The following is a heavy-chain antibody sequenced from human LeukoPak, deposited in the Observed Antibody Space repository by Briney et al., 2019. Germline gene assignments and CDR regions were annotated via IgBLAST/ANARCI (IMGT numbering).Heavy chain of an antibody. Sequence: QSGGSLRLSCAASGFTFSGYAMHWVRQAPGKGLEWVAVISYDGSNDYYADSVKGRFTISRDNSKNTLYLQMNSLRAEDTAVYYCATNSPGIAVAGYVDYWGQGTLVTVSS. CDR3: ATNSPGIAVAGYVDY. V-gene: IGHV3-30-3*01. D-gene: IGHD6-19*01. CDR2: ISYDGSND. J-gene: IGHJ4*02. CDR1: GFTFSGYA.